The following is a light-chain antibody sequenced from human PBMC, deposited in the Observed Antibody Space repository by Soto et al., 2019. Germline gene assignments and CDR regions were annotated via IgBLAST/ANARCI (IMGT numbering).Light chain of an antibody. Sequence: QSVLTQPASVSGSPGQSITISCTGTSSDVGGYNYVSWYQQHPGKAPKLMIYEVSNRPSGISNRFSGSKSGNTASLTISGLQAEAEADYYCTSYTSRSTRVFGTGTKVTV. J-gene: IGLJ1*01. V-gene: IGLV2-14*01. CDR3: TSYTSRSTRV. CDR2: EVS. CDR1: SSDVGGYNY.